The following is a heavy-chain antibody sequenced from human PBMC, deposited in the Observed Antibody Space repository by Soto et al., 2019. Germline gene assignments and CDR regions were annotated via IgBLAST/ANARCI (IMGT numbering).Heavy chain of an antibody. CDR1: GFTFSSYW. CDR2: IKQDGSEK. Sequence: GGSLRLSCAASGFTFSSYWMSWVRQAPGKGLEWVANIKQDGSEKYYVDSVKGRFTISRDNAKNSLYLQMNSLRAEDTAVYYCARLRITMVRGVKIQYFDYWGQGTLVTVSS. CDR3: ARLRITMVRGVKIQYFDY. D-gene: IGHD3-10*01. J-gene: IGHJ4*02. V-gene: IGHV3-7*01.